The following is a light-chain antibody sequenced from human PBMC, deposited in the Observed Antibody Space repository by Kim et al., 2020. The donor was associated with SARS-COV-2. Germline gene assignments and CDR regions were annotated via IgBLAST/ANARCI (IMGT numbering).Light chain of an antibody. J-gene: IGKJ5*01. Sequence: DIVMTQSPLSLPVTPGEPASISCRSSQSLLHSNGYNYLDWYLQKSGQSPQLLIYLGSNRASGVPDRFSGSGSGTDFTLKIRRVEAEDVGVYYCMQALQTPITFGQGTRLEIK. CDR3: MQALQTPIT. CDR2: LGS. CDR1: QSLLHSNGYNY. V-gene: IGKV2-28*01.